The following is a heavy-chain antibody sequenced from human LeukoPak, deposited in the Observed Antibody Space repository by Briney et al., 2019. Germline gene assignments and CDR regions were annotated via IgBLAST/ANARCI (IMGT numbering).Heavy chain of an antibody. V-gene: IGHV3-30*18. CDR1: GFTFSNYG. CDR2: IAHDGSIK. CDR3: EKESWGRGSSYGSYFVC. J-gene: IGHJ4*02. Sequence: PGGSLRLSCAASGFTFSNYGMHWVRQAPGKGLEWVAVIAHDGSIKHYADSVKGRFTISRDNSKNTLYLQMNSLTSEDSAVYSCEKESWGRGSSYGSYFVCWGQGTLVTVSS. D-gene: IGHD1-26*01.